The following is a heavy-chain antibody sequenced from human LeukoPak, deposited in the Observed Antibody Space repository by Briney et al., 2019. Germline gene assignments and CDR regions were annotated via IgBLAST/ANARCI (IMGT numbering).Heavy chain of an antibody. CDR2: IYYSGST. J-gene: IGHJ2*01. V-gene: IGHV4-59*01. Sequence: SETLSLTCTVSGGSISSYYWSWIRQPPGKGLEWIGYIYYSGSTNYNPSLKSRVTISVDTSKNQFSLKLSSVPAADTAVYYCARGGRIQLWLLSSYFDLWGRGTLVTVSS. CDR3: ARGGRIQLWLLSSYFDL. D-gene: IGHD5-18*01. CDR1: GGSISSYY.